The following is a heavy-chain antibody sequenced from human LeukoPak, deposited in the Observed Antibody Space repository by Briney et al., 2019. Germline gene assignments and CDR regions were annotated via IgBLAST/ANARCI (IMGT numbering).Heavy chain of an antibody. V-gene: IGHV4-30-4*02. CDR3: ARTPPHYGDYGYYGMDV. CDR1: GGSISSGDYY. D-gene: IGHD4-17*01. Sequence: SETLSLTCTVSGGSISSGDYYWSWIRQPPGKGLEWIGYIYYSGSTYYNPSLKSRVTISVDTSKNQFSLKLSSVTAADTAVYYCARTPPHYGDYGYYGMDVWGQGTTVTVSS. CDR2: IYYSGST. J-gene: IGHJ6*02.